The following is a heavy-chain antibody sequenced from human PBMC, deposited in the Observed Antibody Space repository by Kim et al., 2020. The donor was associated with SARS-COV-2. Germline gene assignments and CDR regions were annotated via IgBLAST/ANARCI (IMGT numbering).Heavy chain of an antibody. Sequence: SETLSLTCTVSGGSISSSNYYWGWIRQPPGKGLEWIGSIYYSGSTYYNPSLKSRVTISVDTSKNQFSLKLSSVTAADTAVYSCARHLDCSSTSCYHYWFDPGAREPWSPSPQ. CDR2: IYYSGST. V-gene: IGHV4-39*01. CDR3: ARHLDCSSTSCYHYWFDP. CDR1: GGSISSSNYY. D-gene: IGHD2-2*01. J-gene: IGHJ5*02.